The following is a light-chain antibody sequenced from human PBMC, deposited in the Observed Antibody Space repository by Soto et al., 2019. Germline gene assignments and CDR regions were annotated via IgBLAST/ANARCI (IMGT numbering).Light chain of an antibody. CDR2: DAI. CDR3: QERSNWPPIT. V-gene: IGKV3-11*01. Sequence: MSQSPATLSVSPGEIVTLSFMASQNIHNHMSWFLQKPGQTPRLLIYDAIIRAADVPARFSGSGSGTDFTLSISSLEPEDFAVYYCQERSNWPPITFGQGTRLEIK. J-gene: IGKJ5*01. CDR1: QNIHNH.